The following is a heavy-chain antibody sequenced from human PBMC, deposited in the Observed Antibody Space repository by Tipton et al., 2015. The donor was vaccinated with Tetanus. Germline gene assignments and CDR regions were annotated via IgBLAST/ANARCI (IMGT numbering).Heavy chain of an antibody. V-gene: IGHV4-39*02. D-gene: IGHD2-8*01. J-gene: IGHJ3*01. CDR3: ARRSYCTSTRCFDAFDL. Sequence: LRLSCIVSGGSMSGSGHYGAWVRQSPGKGLEWIGSISYSGRTYYSPSLKSRVTMSVDTSKKDFSVRLGSVTAADTAVYYCARRSYCTSTRCFDAFDLWGPGTRVTVSS. CDR2: ISYSGRT. CDR1: GGSMSGSGHY.